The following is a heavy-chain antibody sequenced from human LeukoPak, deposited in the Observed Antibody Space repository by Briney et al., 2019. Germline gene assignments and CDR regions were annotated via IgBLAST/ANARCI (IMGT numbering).Heavy chain of an antibody. CDR2: IYYSGST. CDR1: GGSISSSSYY. D-gene: IGHD3-3*01. CDR3: ARIGRTITIFGVASMGWFDP. Sequence: SETLSLTCTVSGGSISSSSYYWGWIRQPPGKGLEWSGSIYYSGSTYYNPSLKSRVTISVDTSKNQFSLTLSYVTAADTAVYYCARIGRTITIFGVASMGWFDPWGQGTLVTVSS. V-gene: IGHV4-39*01. J-gene: IGHJ5*02.